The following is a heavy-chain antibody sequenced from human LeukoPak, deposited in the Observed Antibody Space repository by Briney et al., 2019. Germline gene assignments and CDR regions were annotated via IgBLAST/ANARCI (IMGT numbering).Heavy chain of an antibody. CDR3: ARERDGYNPYYFDY. CDR1: GGSISSSSYY. Sequence: SETLSLTCTVSGGSISSSSYYWGWIRQPPGKGLEWIGSIYYSGSTNYNPSLKSRVTISVDTSKNQFSLKLSSVTAADTAVYYCARERDGYNPYYFDYWGQGTLVTVSS. J-gene: IGHJ4*02. V-gene: IGHV4-39*07. CDR2: IYYSGST. D-gene: IGHD5-24*01.